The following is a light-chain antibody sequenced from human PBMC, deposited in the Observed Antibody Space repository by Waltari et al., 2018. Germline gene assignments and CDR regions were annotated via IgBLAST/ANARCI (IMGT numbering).Light chain of an antibody. V-gene: IGKV1-16*02. Sequence: DIQMTQSPPSLSASVGDRVTLTCRASQDISNYLGWFQQKPGRAPKSLIYTASTLTSGVPSKFSGSGFGTDFTLTISSLQPEDSATYYCQQYYNYPLTFGGGTKVEI. CDR1: QDISNY. CDR2: TAS. CDR3: QQYYNYPLT. J-gene: IGKJ4*01.